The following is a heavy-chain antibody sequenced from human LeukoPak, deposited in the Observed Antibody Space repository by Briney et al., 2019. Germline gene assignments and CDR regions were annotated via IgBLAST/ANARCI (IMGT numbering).Heavy chain of an antibody. CDR1: GFTFSSYS. V-gene: IGHV3-21*01. Sequence: GGSLRLSCAASGFTFSSYSMNWVRQAPGKGLEWVSSINSDSRLMYYAESVKGRFTISKDNARNSLYLQLNSLRAEDTAVYFCVRDLFDDYSLDYWGQGTLVTVSS. CDR2: INSDSRLM. CDR3: VRDLFDDYSLDY. J-gene: IGHJ4*02. D-gene: IGHD3-16*01.